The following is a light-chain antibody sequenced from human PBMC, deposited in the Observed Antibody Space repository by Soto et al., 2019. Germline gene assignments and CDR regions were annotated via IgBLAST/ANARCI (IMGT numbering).Light chain of an antibody. J-gene: IGKJ4*01. CDR3: QQFSSYPLT. CDR1: QTVRNNY. Sequence: EFVLTQSPGTLSLSPGERATLSCRASQTVRNNYLAWYQQKPGQAPSLLIYDAFSRATGIPDRFSGGVSGTDFTLTISRLEPEDFAVYYCQQFSSYPLTFGGGTKVEIK. V-gene: IGKV3-20*01. CDR2: DAF.